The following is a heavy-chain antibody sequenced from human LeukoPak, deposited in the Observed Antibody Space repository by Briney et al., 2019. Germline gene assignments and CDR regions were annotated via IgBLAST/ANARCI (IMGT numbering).Heavy chain of an antibody. V-gene: IGHV3-21*01. CDR3: ARGYCNGGDCYFAD. D-gene: IGHD2-8*02. CDR2: ISRSSTYI. Sequence: PGGSLRLSCAASGFTFTTYSMNWVRQAPGKGLEWVSCISRSSTYIYYADSVKGRFTISRDNAKNSLYLQMSSLRAEDTAVYYCARGYCNGGDCYFADWGQGTLVTVSS. J-gene: IGHJ4*02. CDR1: GFTFTTYS.